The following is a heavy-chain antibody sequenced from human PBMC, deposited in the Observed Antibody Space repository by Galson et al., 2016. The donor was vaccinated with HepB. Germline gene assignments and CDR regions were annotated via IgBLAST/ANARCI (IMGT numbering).Heavy chain of an antibody. CDR3: ATPITGYSSSWYGSFDA. V-gene: IGHV3-53*01. D-gene: IGHD6-13*01. Sequence: SLRLSCAASGFTVSSNYMSWVRQAPGKGLEWDSVIYSGGSTYYADSVKGRFTISSDNSKNTLYLQMNSLRAEDTAVYYCATPITGYSSSWYGSFDAWGQGTLVTVSS. J-gene: IGHJ4*02. CDR2: IYSGGST. CDR1: GFTVSSNY.